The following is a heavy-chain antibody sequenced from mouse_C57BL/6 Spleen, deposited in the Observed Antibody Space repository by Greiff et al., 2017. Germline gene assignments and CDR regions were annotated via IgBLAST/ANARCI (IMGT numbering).Heavy chain of an antibody. V-gene: IGHV1-81*01. CDR1: GYTFTSYG. Sequence: QVQLQQSGAELARPGASVKLSCKASGYTFTSYGISWVKQRTGQGLEWIGEIYPRSGNTYYNEKFKGKATLTADKSSSTAYMELRSLTSEDAAVYFCARENSNEAMDYWGQGTSVTVSS. D-gene: IGHD2-5*01. CDR3: ARENSNEAMDY. CDR2: IYPRSGNT. J-gene: IGHJ4*01.